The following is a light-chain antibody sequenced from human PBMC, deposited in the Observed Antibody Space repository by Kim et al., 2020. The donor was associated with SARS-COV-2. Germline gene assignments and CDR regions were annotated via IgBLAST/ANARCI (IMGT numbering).Light chain of an antibody. CDR3: QAWDSRTVV. J-gene: IGLJ1*01. CDR2: QDS. CDR1: KLGDKY. V-gene: IGLV3-1*01. Sequence: SYELTQPPSVSVSPGQTASISCSGDKLGDKYVYWYQQKPGQSPVLVIYQDSKRPSGIPERISGSNSGNTATLTISGTQAMDEADYYCQAWDSRTVVFGTG.